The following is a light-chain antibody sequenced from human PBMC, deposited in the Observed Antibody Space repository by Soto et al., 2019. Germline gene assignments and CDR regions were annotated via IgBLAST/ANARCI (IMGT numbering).Light chain of an antibody. J-gene: IGKJ1*01. Sequence: EIVLTQSPGTLSLAPGERASLSCRASQSLSNNYLAWYQHKPGQAPRLLIHDASNRATGIPDRFSGSGSGTDFTLTISSVEPEDSAVYYCQQCVTAPLTFGPGTKVEI. V-gene: IGKV3-20*01. CDR3: QQCVTAPLT. CDR2: DAS. CDR1: QSLSNNY.